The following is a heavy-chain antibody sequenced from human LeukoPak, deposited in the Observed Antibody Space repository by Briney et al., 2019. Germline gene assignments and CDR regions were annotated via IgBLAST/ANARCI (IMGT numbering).Heavy chain of an antibody. CDR1: GFTVSTYN. D-gene: IGHD6-19*01. V-gene: IGHV3-53*01. CDR3: VRQTSGWYSAFDY. CDR2: IYSGTAP. Sequence: PGGSLRLSCAASGFTVSTYNMNWVRQAPGTRLEWVSVIYSGTAPYYADSVKGRFPISRDNSKNSLYLHMSSLRAEDTAVYYCVRQTSGWYSAFDYWGQGTLVTVSS. J-gene: IGHJ4*02.